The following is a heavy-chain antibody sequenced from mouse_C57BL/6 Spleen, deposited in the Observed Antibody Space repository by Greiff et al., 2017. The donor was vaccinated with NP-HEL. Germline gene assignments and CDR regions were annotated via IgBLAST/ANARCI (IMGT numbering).Heavy chain of an antibody. V-gene: IGHV1-80*01. CDR2: IYPGDGDT. J-gene: IGHJ3*01. Sequence: QVQLKESGAELVKPGASVKISCKASGYAFSSYWMNWVKQRPGKGLEWIGQIYPGDGDTTYNGKFKGKATLTADKSSSTAYMQLSSLTSEDSAVYFCSYYYGSSSWFAYWGQGTLVTVSA. D-gene: IGHD1-1*01. CDR1: GYAFSSYW. CDR3: SYYYGSSSWFAY.